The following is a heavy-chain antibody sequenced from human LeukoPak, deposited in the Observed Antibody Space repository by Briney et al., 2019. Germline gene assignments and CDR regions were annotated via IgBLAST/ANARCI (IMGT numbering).Heavy chain of an antibody. CDR2: IGSSGNYI. D-gene: IGHD3-9*01. V-gene: IGHV3-21*01. Sequence: GGSLRLSCAASGFTFSSYSMNLVRQAPGKGLEWVSCIGSSGNYIYYADSVKGRFTISRDNAKNSLYLLMNSLRAEDTAVYYCARTHVADDISMPGWGQGTLVTVSS. CDR1: GFTFSSYS. CDR3: ARTHVADDISMPG. J-gene: IGHJ4*02.